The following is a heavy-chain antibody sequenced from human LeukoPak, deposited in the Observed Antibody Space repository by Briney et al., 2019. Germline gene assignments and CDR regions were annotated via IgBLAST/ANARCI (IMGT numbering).Heavy chain of an antibody. CDR2: ISSSSSYI. V-gene: IGHV3-21*01. CDR3: ARDLQIGPIAAAGTLGDYWYYGMDV. D-gene: IGHD6-13*01. CDR1: GFTFSSYS. J-gene: IGHJ6*02. Sequence: GGSLRLSCAASGFTFSSYSMNWVRQAPGKGLEWASSISSSSSYIYYADSVKGRFTISRDNAKNSLYLQMNSLRAEDTAVYYCARDLQIGPIAAAGTLGDYWYYGMDVWGQGTTVTVSS.